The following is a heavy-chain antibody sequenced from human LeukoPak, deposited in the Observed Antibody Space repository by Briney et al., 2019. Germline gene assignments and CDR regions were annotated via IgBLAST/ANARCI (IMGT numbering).Heavy chain of an antibody. J-gene: IGHJ4*02. CDR3: ARDSPPDYGDYEWGFDY. D-gene: IGHD4-17*01. V-gene: IGHV1-69*06. CDR1: GGTFSSYA. Sequence: GASVKVSCKASGGTFSSYAISWVRQAPGQGLEWMGGIIPIFGTANYAQKFQGRVTITADKSTSTAYMELSSLRSEDTAVYYCARDSPPDYGDYEWGFDYWGQGTLVTVSS. CDR2: IIPIFGTA.